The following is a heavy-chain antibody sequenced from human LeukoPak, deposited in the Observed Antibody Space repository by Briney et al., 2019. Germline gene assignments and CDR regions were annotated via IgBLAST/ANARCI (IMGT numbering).Heavy chain of an antibody. D-gene: IGHD3-3*01. CDR2: INRDGRQK. J-gene: IGHJ4*02. CDR1: GFTLSSYW. Sequence: GSLRLSCEASGFTLSSYWMIWVRQAPGKGLEWVANINRDGRQKNYVDSVKGRFTISRDNGRNSMYLQMNSLRAEDTAVYYCAKDHRRATYYDFWSGYSFDYWGQGTLVTVSS. V-gene: IGHV3-7*03. CDR3: AKDHRRATYYDFWSGYSFDY.